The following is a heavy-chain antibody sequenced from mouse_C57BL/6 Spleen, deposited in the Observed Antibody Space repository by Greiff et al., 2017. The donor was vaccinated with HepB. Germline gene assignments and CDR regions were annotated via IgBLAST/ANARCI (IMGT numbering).Heavy chain of an antibody. D-gene: IGHD1-1*01. CDR2: IWSDGST. Sequence: VKLMESGPGLVAPSQSLSITCTVSGFSLTSYGVHWVRQPPEKGLEWLVVIWSDGSTTYNSALKSRLSISKDNSKSQVFLKMNSLQTDDTAMYYCARSDYGSSYNWYFDVWGTGTTVTVSS. J-gene: IGHJ1*03. CDR3: ARSDYGSSYNWYFDV. V-gene: IGHV2-6*03. CDR1: GFSLTSYG.